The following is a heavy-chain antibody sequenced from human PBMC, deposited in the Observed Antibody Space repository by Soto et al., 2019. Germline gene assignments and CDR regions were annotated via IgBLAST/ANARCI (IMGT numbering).Heavy chain of an antibody. Sequence: GESLKISCKGSGYSFTSYWISWVRQMPGKGLEWMGRIDPSDSYTNYSPSFQGHVTISADKSISTAYLQWSSLKASDTAMYYCARPYYDSSGYQRAFDIWGQGTMVTVSS. CDR3: ARPYYDSSGYQRAFDI. CDR1: GYSFTSYW. J-gene: IGHJ3*02. V-gene: IGHV5-10-1*01. D-gene: IGHD3-22*01. CDR2: IDPSDSYT.